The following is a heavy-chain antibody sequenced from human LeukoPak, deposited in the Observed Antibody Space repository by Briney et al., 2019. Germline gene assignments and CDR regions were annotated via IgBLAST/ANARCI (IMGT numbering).Heavy chain of an antibody. D-gene: IGHD1-1*01. V-gene: IGHV4-59*01. J-gene: IGHJ4*02. CDR3: ARGRYTFDY. Sequence: SETLSLTCTVSGGSISGYYWTWTRQPPGKGLEYIGYIYYSGSTNHNPSLKSRVTISVDTSKNQFSLKLSSVTAADTAVYYCARGRYTFDYWGQGTLVTVSS. CDR1: GGSISGYY. CDR2: IYYSGST.